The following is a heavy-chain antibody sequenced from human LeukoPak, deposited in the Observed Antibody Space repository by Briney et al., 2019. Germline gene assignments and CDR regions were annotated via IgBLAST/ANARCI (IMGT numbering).Heavy chain of an antibody. CDR2: IYYSGST. V-gene: IGHV4-59*12. D-gene: IGHD3-22*01. J-gene: IGHJ3*02. Sequence: SETLSLTCTVSVGSISSYYWNWIRQPPGKGLEWVGHIYYSGSTNYNPSLKSRVTISVDTSKNQFSLKLSSVTAADTAVYYCARRPYYYDTSGFDIWGQGTMVTVSS. CDR3: ARRPYYYDTSGFDI. CDR1: VGSISSYY.